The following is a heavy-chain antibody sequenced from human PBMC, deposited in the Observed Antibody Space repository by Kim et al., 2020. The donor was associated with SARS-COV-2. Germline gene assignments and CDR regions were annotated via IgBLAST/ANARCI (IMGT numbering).Heavy chain of an antibody. CDR1: GFTFSHYA. J-gene: IGHJ4*02. CDR3: AKDVGEGRIYSDH. D-gene: IGHD2-21*01. CDR2: ISGSSGTT. V-gene: IGHV3-23*01. Sequence: GGSLRLSCAASGFTFSHYAMTWVRQAQGKGLEWVSSISGSSGTTYHADSVKGRFTISRDNSKNILFLQMNNLRDDDTAINYCAKDVGEGRIYSDHWGQGT.